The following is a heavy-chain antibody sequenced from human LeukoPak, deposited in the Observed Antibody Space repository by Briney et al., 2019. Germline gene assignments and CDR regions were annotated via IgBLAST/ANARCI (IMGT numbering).Heavy chain of an antibody. CDR2: IIPIFGTA. J-gene: IGHJ5*02. Sequence: SVKVSCKASGGTFSSYAISWVRQAPGQGLEWMGGIIPIFGTANYAQKFQGRVTITADKSTSTAYMELSSLRSEDTAVYYCARVRYSSSWRTFDPWGQGTLVTVS. V-gene: IGHV1-69*06. CDR1: GGTFSSYA. CDR3: ARVRYSSSWRTFDP. D-gene: IGHD6-13*01.